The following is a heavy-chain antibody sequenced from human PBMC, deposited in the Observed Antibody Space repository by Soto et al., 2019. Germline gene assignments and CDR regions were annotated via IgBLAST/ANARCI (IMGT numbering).Heavy chain of an antibody. CDR2: IKKDGSET. D-gene: IGHD3-10*01. CDR3: AKAYHSGSVAYSKVGCVDV. Sequence: GGSLRLSCEASGFTFTDHWMTWVRQAPGKGLEWVANIKKDGSETYYVDSVKGRFTISRDNAKNSLFLQMNSLRAEDTAVYYCAKAYHSGSVAYSKVGCVDVWGQGTTVTVSS. V-gene: IGHV3-7*01. J-gene: IGHJ6*02. CDR1: GFTFTDHW.